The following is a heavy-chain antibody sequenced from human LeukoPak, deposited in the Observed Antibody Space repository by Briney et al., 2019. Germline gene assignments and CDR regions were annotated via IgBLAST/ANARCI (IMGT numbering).Heavy chain of an antibody. Sequence: SETLSLTCAVSGGSLSSGGYSWSWIRQPPGKGLEWIGEINHGGSTNYNPSLKSRVTISVDTSQKQFSLRLSSVTAADTAVYYCARGRYATTRGGAAAGFLDYWGQGTLVTVST. CDR1: GGSLSSGGYS. CDR3: ARGRYATTRGGAAAGFLDY. J-gene: IGHJ4*02. D-gene: IGHD6-13*01. V-gene: IGHV4-34*01. CDR2: INHGGST.